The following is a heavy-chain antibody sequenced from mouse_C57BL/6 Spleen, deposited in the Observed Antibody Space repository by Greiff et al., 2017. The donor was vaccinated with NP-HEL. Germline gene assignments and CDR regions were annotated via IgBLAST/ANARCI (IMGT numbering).Heavy chain of an antibody. J-gene: IGHJ4*01. CDR3: ARGGGNYIYAMDY. CDR1: GYTFTSYW. D-gene: IGHD2-1*01. CDR2: IYPSDSET. V-gene: IGHV1-61*01. Sequence: QVQLQQPGAELVRPGSSVKLSCKASGYTFTSYWMDWVKQRPGQGLEWIGNIYPSDSETHYNQKFKDKATLTVDKSSSTAYMQLSSLTSEDSAVYYCARGGGNYIYAMDYWGQGTSVTVSS.